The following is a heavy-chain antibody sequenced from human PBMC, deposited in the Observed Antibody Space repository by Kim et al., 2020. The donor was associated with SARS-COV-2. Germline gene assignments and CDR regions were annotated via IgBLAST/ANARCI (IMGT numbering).Heavy chain of an antibody. CDR1: GFTFSSYS. CDR3: ARSLTYYYDSSGFDY. V-gene: IGHV3-21*01. Sequence: GGSLRLSCAASGFTFSSYSMNWVRQAPGKGLEWVSSISSSSSYIYYADSVKGRFTISRDNAKNSLYLQMYSLRAEDTAVYYCARSLTYYYDSSGFDYWGQGTLVTVSS. J-gene: IGHJ4*02. CDR2: ISSSSSYI. D-gene: IGHD3-22*01.